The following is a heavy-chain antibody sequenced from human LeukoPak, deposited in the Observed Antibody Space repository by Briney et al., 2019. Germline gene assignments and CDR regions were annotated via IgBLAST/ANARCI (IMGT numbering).Heavy chain of an antibody. CDR1: GCAFATYA. CDR2: IVEGGSVT. V-gene: IGHV3-23*05. Sequence: GGSLRLSCAASGCAFATYAMSWVRQAPGKGLEWVSAIVEGGSVTFYTDSVKGRFTISRDNSKNTLYLQMNSLRAEDTALYYCAKGTAQWELYDYWGQGTLVTVSS. J-gene: IGHJ4*02. CDR3: AKGTAQWELYDY. D-gene: IGHD1-26*01.